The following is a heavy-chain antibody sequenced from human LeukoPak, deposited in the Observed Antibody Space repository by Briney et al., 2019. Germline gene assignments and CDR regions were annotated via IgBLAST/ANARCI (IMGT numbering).Heavy chain of an antibody. CDR1: GGSFSGYY. Sequence: SETLSLTCAVYGGSFSGYYWSWIRQPPGKGLEWIGEINHSGSTNYNPSLKSRVTISVDTSKHQFSLKLSSVTAADTAVYYCARGGPDIVVVPAAIPASPIDYWGQGTLVTVSS. J-gene: IGHJ4*02. V-gene: IGHV4-34*01. CDR2: INHSGST. D-gene: IGHD2-2*02. CDR3: ARGGPDIVVVPAAIPASPIDY.